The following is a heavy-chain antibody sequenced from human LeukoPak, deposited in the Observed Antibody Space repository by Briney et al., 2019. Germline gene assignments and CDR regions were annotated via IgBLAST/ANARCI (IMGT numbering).Heavy chain of an antibody. CDR2: IYYSGST. J-gene: IGHJ4*02. CDR1: GGSISSGDYY. CDR3: ARDAGTDEYSSSNDYYYFDY. Sequence: SETLSLTCTVSGGSISSGDYYWSWIRQPPGKGLEWIGYIYYSGSTNYNPSLKSRVTISVDTSKNQFSLKLSSVTAADTAVYYCARDAGTDEYSSSNDYYYFDYWGQGTLVTVSS. V-gene: IGHV4-61*08. D-gene: IGHD6-6*01.